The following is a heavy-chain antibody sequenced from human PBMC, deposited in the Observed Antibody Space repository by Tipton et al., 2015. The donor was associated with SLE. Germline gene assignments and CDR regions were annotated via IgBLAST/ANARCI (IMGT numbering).Heavy chain of an antibody. D-gene: IGHD3-10*01. CDR3: ARQRLRLLSPLDA. CDR2: VCNSVST. J-gene: IGHJ6*02. CDR1: GASVSSRSYY. V-gene: IGHV4-61*01. Sequence: TLSLTCTVSGASVSSRSYYWNWVRQSPGKGLEWIACVCNSVSTNYDPSLKSRGTISVDTSKNHFSLELTSVTAADTAVYYCARQRLRLLSPLDAWGQGTTVTVS.